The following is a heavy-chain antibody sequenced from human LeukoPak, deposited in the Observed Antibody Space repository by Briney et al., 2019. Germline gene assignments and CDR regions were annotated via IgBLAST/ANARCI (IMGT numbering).Heavy chain of an antibody. CDR1: GFTFSDYY. V-gene: IGHV3-11*04. CDR3: ARTDYDFWSGYYYGYFDY. Sequence: GGSLRLSCAASGFTFSDYYMSWIRQAPGKGLEWVSYISSSGSTIYYADSVKGRFTISRDNAKNSLYLPMNSLRAEDTAVYYCARTDYDFWSGYYYGYFDYWSQGTLVTVSS. CDR2: ISSSGSTI. J-gene: IGHJ4*02. D-gene: IGHD3-3*01.